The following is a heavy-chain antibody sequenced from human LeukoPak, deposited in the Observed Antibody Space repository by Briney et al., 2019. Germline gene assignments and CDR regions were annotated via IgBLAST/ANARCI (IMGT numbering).Heavy chain of an antibody. V-gene: IGHV3-48*01. Sequence: GGSLRLSCAASGFTFSSYSMNWVRQAPGKGLEWVSYISSSSSTIYYADSVKGRFTIPRDNAKNSLYLQMNSLRAEDTAVYYCAREWNYDFWSGYAPGWFDPWGQGTLVTVSS. J-gene: IGHJ5*02. CDR1: GFTFSSYS. CDR3: AREWNYDFWSGYAPGWFDP. D-gene: IGHD3-3*01. CDR2: ISSSSSTI.